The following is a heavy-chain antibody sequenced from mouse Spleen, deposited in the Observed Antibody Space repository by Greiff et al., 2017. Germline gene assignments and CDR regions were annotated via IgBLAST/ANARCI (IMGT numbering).Heavy chain of an antibody. V-gene: IGHV5-15*01. CDR2: ISNLAYSI. Sequence: DVKLVESGGGLVQPGGSLKLSCAASGFTFSDYGMAWVRQAPRKGPEWVAFISNLAYSIYYADTVTGRFTISRENAKNTLYLEMSSLRSEDTAMYYCARQSVYYGNLDWYFDVWGTGTTVTVSS. CDR3: ARQSVYYGNLDWYFDV. CDR1: GFTFSDYG. D-gene: IGHD2-1*01. J-gene: IGHJ1*03.